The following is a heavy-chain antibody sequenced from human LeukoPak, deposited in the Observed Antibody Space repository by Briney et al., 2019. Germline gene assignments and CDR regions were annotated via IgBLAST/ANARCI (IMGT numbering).Heavy chain of an antibody. Sequence: SETLSLTCTVSGGSISSYYWSWIRQPPGKGLEWIGYIYYSGSTNYNPSLKSRITISVDTSKNQFSLKLSPVTAADTAVYYCARDSGENFDYWGQGTLVTVSS. CDR2: IYYSGST. J-gene: IGHJ4*02. CDR1: GGSISSYY. V-gene: IGHV4-59*01. D-gene: IGHD3-10*01. CDR3: ARDSGENFDY.